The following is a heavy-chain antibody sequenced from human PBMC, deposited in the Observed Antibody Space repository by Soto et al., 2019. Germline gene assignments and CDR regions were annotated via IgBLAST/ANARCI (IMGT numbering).Heavy chain of an antibody. Sequence: QVQLLQSGAEVKRPGSSVKVSCKVSGGAFTNYSLNWVRHAPGQGLEWLGGIIPLHNTSNYSLKLLGRGSVTADISSNTVYMHLSGLTSDDTATYYCAIWSNWTPLYYRGMDVWGQGTTVTVS. CDR2: IIPLHNTS. J-gene: IGHJ6*02. V-gene: IGHV1-69*06. CDR3: AIWSNWTPLYYRGMDV. CDR1: GGAFTNYS. D-gene: IGHD1-20*01.